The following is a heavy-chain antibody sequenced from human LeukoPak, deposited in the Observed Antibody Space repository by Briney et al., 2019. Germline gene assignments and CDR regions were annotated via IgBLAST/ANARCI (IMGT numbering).Heavy chain of an antibody. CDR1: GGSFSGYY. V-gene: IGHV4-34*01. Sequence: SETLSLTCAVYGGSFSGYYWSWIRQPPGKGLEWIGEINHSGSTNYNPSLKSRVTISVDTSKNQFSLKLTSVTAADTAVYYCARDHGYGESDFWGQGTLVTVSS. D-gene: IGHD4-17*01. J-gene: IGHJ4*02. CDR3: ARDHGYGESDF. CDR2: INHSGST.